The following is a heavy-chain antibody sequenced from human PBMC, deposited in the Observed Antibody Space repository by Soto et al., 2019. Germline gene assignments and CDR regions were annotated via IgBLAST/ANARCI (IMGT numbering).Heavy chain of an antibody. CDR2: INAGNGNT. Sequence: ASVKVSCKASGYTFTSYAMHWVRQAPGQRLEWMGWINAGNGNTKYSQKFQGRVTITRDTSASTAYMELSSLRSEDTAVYYCARDPGIFGVVYVFDYWGQGALVTVSS. CDR1: GYTFTSYA. D-gene: IGHD3-3*01. CDR3: ARDPGIFGVVYVFDY. J-gene: IGHJ4*02. V-gene: IGHV1-3*01.